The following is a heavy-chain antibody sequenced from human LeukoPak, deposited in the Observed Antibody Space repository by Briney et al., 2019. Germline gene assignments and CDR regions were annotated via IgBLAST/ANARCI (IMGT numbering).Heavy chain of an antibody. V-gene: IGHV4-39*01. CDR2: VYYSGST. Sequence: SSETLSLTCTVSGGSISSSSYCWGWIRQPPGKGLEWIGTVYYSGSTDYNPSLKSRVTISVDTSKNQFSLKLTSVTAADTATYYCARREVDILSGYFGYWGQGTLVTVSS. CDR3: ARREVDILSGYFGY. CDR1: GGSISSSSYC. D-gene: IGHD3-9*01. J-gene: IGHJ4*02.